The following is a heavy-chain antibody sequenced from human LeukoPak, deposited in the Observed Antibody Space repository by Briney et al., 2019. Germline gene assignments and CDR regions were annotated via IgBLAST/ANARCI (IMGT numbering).Heavy chain of an antibody. D-gene: IGHD2-2*01. CDR3: AKDLILVLPAAYDY. CDR1: GSFSSYV. CDR2: LSASGGST. J-gene: IGHJ4*02. V-gene: IGHV3-23*01. Sequence: GGSLRLSCAASGSFSSYVMTWVRQAPGRGLEWVSTLSASGGSTYYADSVKGRFTISRDNSKNPLYLQMSSLRAEDTAVYFCAKDLILVLPAAYDYWGQGTLVTVSS.